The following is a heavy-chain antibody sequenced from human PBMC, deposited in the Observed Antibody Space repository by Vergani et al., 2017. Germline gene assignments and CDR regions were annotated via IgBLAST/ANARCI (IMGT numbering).Heavy chain of an antibody. CDR2: NNHSGST. J-gene: IGHJ6*03. D-gene: IGHD2-2*01. Sequence: QVQLQQWGAGLLKPSETLSLTCAVYGGSFSGYYWSWIRQPPGKGLEWIGENNHSGSTNYNPSLKSRVTISVDTSKNQFSLKLSSVTAADTAVYYCARLYQLLLGRDYYYYYMDVWGKGTTVTVSS. CDR1: GGSFSGYY. V-gene: IGHV4-34*01. CDR3: ARLYQLLLGRDYYYYYMDV.